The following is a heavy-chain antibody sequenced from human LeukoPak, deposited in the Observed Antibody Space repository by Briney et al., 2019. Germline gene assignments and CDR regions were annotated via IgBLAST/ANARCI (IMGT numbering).Heavy chain of an antibody. D-gene: IGHD3-16*01. CDR2: ISGSSSYI. CDR3: ARGGFRTLDAFDI. Sequence: PGGSLRLSCAASGFTFSTYNMNWVRQAPGKGLEWVSSISGSSSYIYYADSVKGRFTISRDNARNSLYLQMNSLRAEDAAVYYCARGGFRTLDAFDIWGQGTMVTVSS. CDR1: GFTFSTYN. V-gene: IGHV3-21*01. J-gene: IGHJ3*02.